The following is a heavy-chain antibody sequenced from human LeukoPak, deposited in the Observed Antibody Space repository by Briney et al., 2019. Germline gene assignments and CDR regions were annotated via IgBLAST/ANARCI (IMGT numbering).Heavy chain of an antibody. CDR1: GFTFSSYS. D-gene: IGHD6-25*01. CDR2: ISSSSSYI. CDR3: ARVTLGGLNYYYMDV. Sequence: NPGGSLRLSCAASGFTFSSYSMNWVRRAPGKGLEWVSSISSSSSYIYYADSVKGRFTISRDNAKNSLYLQMNSLRAEDTAVYYCARVTLGGLNYYYMDVWGKGTTVTVSS. V-gene: IGHV3-21*01. J-gene: IGHJ6*03.